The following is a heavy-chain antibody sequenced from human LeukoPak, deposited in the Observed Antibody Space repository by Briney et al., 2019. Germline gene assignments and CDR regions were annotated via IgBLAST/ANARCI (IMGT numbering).Heavy chain of an antibody. D-gene: IGHD1-26*01. CDR2: ISAYNGNT. Sequence: GASVKVSCKASGYTFTSYGISWVRQAPGQGLEWMGWISAYNGNTNYAQKLQGRVTMTTDTSTSTAYMELRSLRSDDTAVYYCARGWELPKYYYYGMDVWGQGTTVIVSS. J-gene: IGHJ6*02. V-gene: IGHV1-18*01. CDR3: ARGWELPKYYYYGMDV. CDR1: GYTFTSYG.